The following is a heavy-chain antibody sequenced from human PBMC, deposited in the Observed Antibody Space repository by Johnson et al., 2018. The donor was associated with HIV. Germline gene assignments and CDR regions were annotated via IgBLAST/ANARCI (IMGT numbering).Heavy chain of an antibody. CDR3: ARDDYGGLDAFDI. CDR2: ISTSGSTI. J-gene: IGHJ3*02. D-gene: IGHD4-23*01. CDR1: GFTFRDYY. V-gene: IGHV3-11*04. Sequence: QVRLVESGGGLVKPGGSLRLSCAASGFTFRDYYMSWIRQAPGKGLEWVSYISTSGSTIYYADSVKGRFTISRDNAKNTLYLQMNSLRAEDTAVYYCARDDYGGLDAFDIWGQGTMVTVSS.